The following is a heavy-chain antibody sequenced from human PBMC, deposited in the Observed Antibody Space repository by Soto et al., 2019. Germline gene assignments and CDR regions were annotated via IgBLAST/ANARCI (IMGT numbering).Heavy chain of an antibody. CDR2: IYYSGST. J-gene: IGHJ4*02. D-gene: IGHD3-3*01. V-gene: IGHV4-39*01. CDR1: GGSISSSSYY. Sequence: QLQLQESGPGLVKPSETLSLTCTVSGGSISSSSYYWGWIRQPPGKGLEWIGSIYYSGSTYYNPSRKSRVTISVDTSKNQFSLKLSSVTAADTAVYYCATSYYDFWSGYYLYYFDYWGQGTLVTVSS. CDR3: ATSYYDFWSGYYLYYFDY.